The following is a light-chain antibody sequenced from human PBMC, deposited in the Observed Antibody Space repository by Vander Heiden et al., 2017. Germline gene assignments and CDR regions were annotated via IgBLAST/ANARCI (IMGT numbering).Light chain of an antibody. CDR1: SSNIGSNS. Sequence: QSVLTQPPSVSGTPGQRVTISCSGSSSNIGSNSVNWYQLLPRTAPKLPLYNYYERPSGVPDRFSGSESGTSASLAIHGLQSEDEADYFCAAWDDSLNGVIFGGGTKLTVL. CDR2: NYY. CDR3: AAWDDSLNGVI. J-gene: IGLJ2*01. V-gene: IGLV1-44*01.